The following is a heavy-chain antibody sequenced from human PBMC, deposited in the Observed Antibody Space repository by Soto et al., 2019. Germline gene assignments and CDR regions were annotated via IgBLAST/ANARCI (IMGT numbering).Heavy chain of an antibody. CDR2: IYSGGST. CDR1: GFTVSSNY. Sequence: GGSLRLSCAASGFTVSSNYMSWVRQAPGKGLEWVSVIYSGGSTYYADSVKGRFTISRDNSKNTLYLQMNSLRAEGTAVYYCARGGSLNYFDYWGQGTLVTVSS. J-gene: IGHJ4*02. D-gene: IGHD3-16*01. V-gene: IGHV3-53*01. CDR3: ARGGSLNYFDY.